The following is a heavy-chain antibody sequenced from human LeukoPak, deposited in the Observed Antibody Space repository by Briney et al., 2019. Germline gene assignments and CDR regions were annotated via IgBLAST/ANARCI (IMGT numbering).Heavy chain of an antibody. CDR1: GGSFSGYY. CDR2: IYYSGST. Sequence: PSETLSLTCAVYGGSFSGYYWSWIRQPPGKGLEWIGYIYYSGSTNYNPSLKSRVTISVDTSKNQFSLKLSSVTAADTAVYYCASHGGSFDYWGQGTLVTVSS. J-gene: IGHJ4*02. V-gene: IGHV4-59*01. CDR3: ASHGGSFDY. D-gene: IGHD4-23*01.